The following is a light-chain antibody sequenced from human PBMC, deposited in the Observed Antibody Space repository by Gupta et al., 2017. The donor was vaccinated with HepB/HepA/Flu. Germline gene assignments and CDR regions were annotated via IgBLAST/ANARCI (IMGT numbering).Light chain of an antibody. CDR3: QQYDSSPST. CDR1: QSVFFTSNNKNY. Sequence: DIVMTQSPDSLAVSLGERATINCTSSQSVFFTSNNKNYLTWYQQKPGQPPKLLIHWASTRESGVPDRFSGSGSGTEFTLTISSLQAEDVAVYYCQQYDSSPSTFGQGTKVEIK. J-gene: IGKJ1*01. CDR2: WAS. V-gene: IGKV4-1*01.